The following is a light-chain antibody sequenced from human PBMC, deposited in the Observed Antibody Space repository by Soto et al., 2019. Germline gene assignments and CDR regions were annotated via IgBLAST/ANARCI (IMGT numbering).Light chain of an antibody. Sequence: DIQMAQSPSTRSASVGDRVTITCRASQSISTWLAWYQQKPGKAPKLLIYMASTLESGVPSRFSGSGSGTECTLTISSLQPDDFATYYCRHYNSYLETFGQGTRVEIK. CDR3: RHYNSYLET. CDR1: QSISTW. J-gene: IGKJ1*01. V-gene: IGKV1-5*03. CDR2: MAS.